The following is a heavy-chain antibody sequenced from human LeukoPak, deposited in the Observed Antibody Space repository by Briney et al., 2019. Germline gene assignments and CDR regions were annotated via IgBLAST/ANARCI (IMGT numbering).Heavy chain of an antibody. Sequence: SETLSLTCTVSGGSISSYCWSWIRQPPGMGLEWIGYIYYSGSTNYNPSLKSRVTISVDTSKNQFSLKLSSVTAADTAVYYCATARGVYYGSGSIYYYGMDVWGQGTTVTVYS. CDR3: ATARGVYYGSGSIYYYGMDV. CDR1: GGSISSYC. D-gene: IGHD3-10*01. J-gene: IGHJ6*02. CDR2: IYYSGST. V-gene: IGHV4-59*01.